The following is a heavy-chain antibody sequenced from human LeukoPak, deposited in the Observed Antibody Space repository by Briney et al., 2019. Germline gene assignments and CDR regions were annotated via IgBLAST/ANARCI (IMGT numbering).Heavy chain of an antibody. CDR2: IYYSDST. J-gene: IGHJ4*02. CDR3: ARRSCSGGRCYYAY. Sequence: SETLSLTCTVSGGSISSYYWSWIRHPPGKGLEWIGSIYYSDSTNYNPSLMSRVTISVDTSKNQFSLKLSSVTAADTAVYYCARRSCSGGRCYYAYWGQGTLVTVSS. V-gene: IGHV4-59*08. CDR1: GGSISSYY. D-gene: IGHD2-15*01.